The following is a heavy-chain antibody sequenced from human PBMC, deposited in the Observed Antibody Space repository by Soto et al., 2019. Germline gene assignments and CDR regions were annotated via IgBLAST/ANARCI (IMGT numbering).Heavy chain of an antibody. Sequence: SETLSLTCTVSGGSISSSIYYWGWIRQPPGKGLEWIGSIYYSGSTYYNPSLKSRVTISVDTSKNQFSLKLSSVTAADTAVYYCAREINYYDSSEREYYYYYYGMDVWGQGTTVTVSS. CDR3: AREINYYDSSEREYYYYYYGMDV. CDR2: IYYSGST. D-gene: IGHD3-22*01. J-gene: IGHJ6*02. CDR1: GGSISSSIYY. V-gene: IGHV4-39*02.